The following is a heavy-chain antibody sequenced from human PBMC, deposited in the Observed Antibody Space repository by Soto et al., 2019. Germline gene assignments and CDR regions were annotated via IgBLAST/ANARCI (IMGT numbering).Heavy chain of an antibody. D-gene: IGHD4-17*01. CDR3: ARDPLGGDYAIDY. Sequence: QVQLQESGPGLVKPSQTLSLTCTVSGGSISSGGYYWSWIRQHPGKGLEWIGYIYYSGSTYYNPSLQGRVTISVDTSTNQFSLKLSSVTAADTAVYYCARDPLGGDYAIDYWGQGTLVTVSS. J-gene: IGHJ4*02. CDR1: GGSISSGGYY. CDR2: IYYSGST. V-gene: IGHV4-31*03.